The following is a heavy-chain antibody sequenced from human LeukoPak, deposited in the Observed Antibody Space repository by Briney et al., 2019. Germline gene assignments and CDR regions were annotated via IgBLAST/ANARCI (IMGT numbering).Heavy chain of an antibody. CDR1: GFTLRNYG. V-gene: IGHV3-30*18. CDR2: ISYDGSNK. Sequence: GRSLRLSRAASGFTLRNYGMHCVRHAPAKGLEWVAVISYDGSNKYYADSAKGRFTIYRDNSKNTLYRQMNSLGAEDTAVYYCAKDGEWLSNWLDPWGQGALVTVSS. J-gene: IGHJ5*02. D-gene: IGHD3-3*01. CDR3: AKDGEWLSNWLDP.